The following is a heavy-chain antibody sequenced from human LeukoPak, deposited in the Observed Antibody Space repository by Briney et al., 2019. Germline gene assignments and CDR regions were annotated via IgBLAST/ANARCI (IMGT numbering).Heavy chain of an antibody. CDR2: ISAYNGNT. D-gene: IGHD3-22*01. Sequence: GASVKVSCKASGYTFTSYGISWVRQAPGQGLEWMGWISAYNGNTNYAQKLQGRVTMTTDTSTSTAYMELRSLRSEDTAVYYCARVPGYYDSSGYYPNWGQGTLVTVSS. CDR1: GYTFTSYG. J-gene: IGHJ4*02. V-gene: IGHV1-18*01. CDR3: ARVPGYYDSSGYYPN.